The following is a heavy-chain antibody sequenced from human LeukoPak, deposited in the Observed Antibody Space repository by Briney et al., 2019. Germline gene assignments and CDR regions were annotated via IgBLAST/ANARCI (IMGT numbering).Heavy chain of an antibody. D-gene: IGHD2-21*02. CDR3: AKGSVSVVVTATSFDY. J-gene: IGHJ4*02. Sequence: GGSLRLSCAASGFTFSSYWMHWVRQAPGKGLVWVSRIKSDGSSTSYADSVKGRFTISRDNAKNTLYLQMNSLRAEDTAVYYCAKGSVSVVVTATSFDYWGQGTLVTVSS. V-gene: IGHV3-74*01. CDR2: IKSDGSST. CDR1: GFTFSSYW.